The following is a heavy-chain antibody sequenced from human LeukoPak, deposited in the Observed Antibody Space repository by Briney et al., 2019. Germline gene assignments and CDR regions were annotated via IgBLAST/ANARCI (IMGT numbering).Heavy chain of an antibody. Sequence: SETPSLTCTVSGGSISSSSYYWGWIRQPPGKGLEWIGSIYYSGSTYYNPSLKSRVTISVDTSKNQFSLKLSSVTAADTAVYYCARQLYDLWSGYYGLYYFDYWGQGTLVTVSS. CDR1: GGSISSSSYY. V-gene: IGHV4-39*01. CDR3: ARQLYDLWSGYYGLYYFDY. D-gene: IGHD3-3*01. CDR2: IYYSGST. J-gene: IGHJ4*02.